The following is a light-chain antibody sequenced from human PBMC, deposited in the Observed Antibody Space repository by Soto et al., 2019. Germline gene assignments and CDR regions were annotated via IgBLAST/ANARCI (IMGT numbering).Light chain of an antibody. J-gene: IGKJ5*01. CDR1: QSISGN. CDR3: QQYGSTPLIA. CDR2: AAP. V-gene: IGKV1-39*01. Sequence: DIQMTQSPSSLSASVGDRVTITCRAGQSISGNLNCYQHKPGKAPKPLFYAAPSMQSGVPSRFSGGGAGTDFTLTISRLEPQDFAVYYCQQYGSTPLIAFGPGTRLE.